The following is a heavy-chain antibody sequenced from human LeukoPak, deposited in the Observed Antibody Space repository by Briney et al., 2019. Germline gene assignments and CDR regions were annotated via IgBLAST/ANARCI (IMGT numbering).Heavy chain of an antibody. CDR2: IKQDGSEE. CDR1: GVNFSSYW. J-gene: IGHJ4*02. Sequence: GGSLRLSCAVSGVNFSSYWMSWVRQAPGKGLEWVANIKQDGSEEYYVDSVKGRFTISTDNAKNSLYLQMNSLRAEDTAVYYCARDAYYDFWSGYPRYFDYRGQGTLVTVSS. CDR3: ARDAYYDFWSGYPRYFDY. D-gene: IGHD3-3*01. V-gene: IGHV3-7*01.